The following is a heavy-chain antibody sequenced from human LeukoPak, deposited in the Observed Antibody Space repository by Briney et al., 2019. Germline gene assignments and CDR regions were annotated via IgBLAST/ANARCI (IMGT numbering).Heavy chain of an antibody. CDR1: GFTFSSYS. CDR2: ISSSSSYI. D-gene: IGHD2-2*02. J-gene: IGHJ4*02. CDR3: ARGQGQLLYGFDY. V-gene: IGHV3-21*01. Sequence: GGSLRLSCAASGFTFSSYSMNWVRQAPGKGLEWVSSISSSSSYIYYADSVKGRFTISRDNAKNSLYLQMNSLRAEDTAVYYCARGQGQLLYGFDYWGQGTLVTVSS.